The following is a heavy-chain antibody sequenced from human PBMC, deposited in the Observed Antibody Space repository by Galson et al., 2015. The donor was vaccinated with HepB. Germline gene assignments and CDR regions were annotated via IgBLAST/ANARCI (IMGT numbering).Heavy chain of an antibody. CDR1: GFTFSSYA. CDR3: AKNLQRYFDWLVEFYYYYGMDV. D-gene: IGHD3-9*01. J-gene: IGHJ6*02. Sequence: SLRLSCAASGFTFSSYAMSWVRQAPGKGLEWVSAISGSGGSTYYADSVKGRFTISRDNSKNTLYLQMNSLRAEDTAVYYCAKNLQRYFDWLVEFYYYYGMDVWGQGTTVTVSS. CDR2: ISGSGGST. V-gene: IGHV3-23*01.